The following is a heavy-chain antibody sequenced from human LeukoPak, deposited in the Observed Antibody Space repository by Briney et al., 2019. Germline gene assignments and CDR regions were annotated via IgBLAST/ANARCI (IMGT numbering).Heavy chain of an antibody. CDR2: INHSGST. CDR3: ARQSYYYDSSGYRRDAFDI. CDR1: GGSFSGYY. V-gene: IGHV4-34*01. D-gene: IGHD3-22*01. J-gene: IGHJ3*02. Sequence: PSETLSLTCAVYGGSFSGYYWSWIRQPPGKGLEWIGEINHSGSTNYNPSLKSRVTISVDTSKNQFSLKLSSVTAADTAVYYCARQSYYYDSSGYRRDAFDIWGQGTMVTVSS.